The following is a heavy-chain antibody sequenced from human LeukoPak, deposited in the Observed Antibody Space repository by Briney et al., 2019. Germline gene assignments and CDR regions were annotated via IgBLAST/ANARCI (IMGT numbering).Heavy chain of an antibody. CDR2: IIPVLTIT. CDR3: AVPNAFDI. V-gene: IGHV1-69*02. CDR1: GGTFSSFS. Sequence: SVKVSCKASGGTFSSFSISWVRQAPGQGLEWMGRIIPVLTITNYAQKFQGRVTITADKSTSTAYMELSSLRSEDTAVYYCAVPNAFDIWGQGTMVTVSS. J-gene: IGHJ3*02.